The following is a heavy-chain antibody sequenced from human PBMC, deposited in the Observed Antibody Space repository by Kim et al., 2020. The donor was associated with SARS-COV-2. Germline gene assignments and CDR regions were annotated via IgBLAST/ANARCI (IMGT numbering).Heavy chain of an antibody. J-gene: IGHJ4*02. Sequence: SCQGQVTISADKSISTAYLQWSSLKASDTAMYYCARRLSYYYDSSGPFDYWGQGTLVTVSS. D-gene: IGHD3-22*01. CDR3: ARRLSYYYDSSGPFDY. V-gene: IGHV5-51*01.